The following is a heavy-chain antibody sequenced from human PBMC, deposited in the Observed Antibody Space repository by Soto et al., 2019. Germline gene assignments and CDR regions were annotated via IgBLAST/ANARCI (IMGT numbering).Heavy chain of an antibody. CDR2: ISAYNGNT. Sequence: ASVKVSCKASGYTFTSYGISWVRQAPGQGLEWMGWISAYNGNTNYAQKLQGRVTMTTDTSTSTAYMELRSLRSDDTAVYYCAREGEVLRFLEWLDGWFDPWGQGTLVTVSS. V-gene: IGHV1-18*01. J-gene: IGHJ5*02. CDR1: GYTFTSYG. CDR3: AREGEVLRFLEWLDGWFDP. D-gene: IGHD3-3*01.